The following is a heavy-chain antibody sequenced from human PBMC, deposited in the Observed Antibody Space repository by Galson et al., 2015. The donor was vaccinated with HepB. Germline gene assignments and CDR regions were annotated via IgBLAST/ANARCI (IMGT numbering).Heavy chain of an antibody. D-gene: IGHD4-17*01. Sequence: SLRLSCAASGFTFSSYGMHWVRQAPGKGLEWVAVIWYDGNNKYYADSVKGRFTISRDNSKNTLYLQMNSLRAEDTAVYYXARDRGGDYVHRDAFDIWGQGTMVTASS. J-gene: IGHJ3*02. CDR1: GFTFSSYG. CDR2: IWYDGNNK. CDR3: ARDRGGDYVHRDAFDI. V-gene: IGHV3-33*01.